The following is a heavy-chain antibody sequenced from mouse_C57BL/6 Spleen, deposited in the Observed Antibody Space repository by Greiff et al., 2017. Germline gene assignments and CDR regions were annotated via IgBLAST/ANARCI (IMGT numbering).Heavy chain of an antibody. V-gene: IGHV2-2*01. CDR3: ARNWDRWYFDV. CDR2: IWSGGST. J-gene: IGHJ1*03. Sequence: QVQLQQSGPGLVQPSQSLSITCTVSGFSLTSYGVHWVRQSPGKGLEWLGVIWSGGSTDYNAAFISRLSISKDNSKSQVFFKMNGLQADDTAIYYCARNWDRWYFDVWGTGTTVTVSS. D-gene: IGHD4-1*01. CDR1: GFSLTSYG.